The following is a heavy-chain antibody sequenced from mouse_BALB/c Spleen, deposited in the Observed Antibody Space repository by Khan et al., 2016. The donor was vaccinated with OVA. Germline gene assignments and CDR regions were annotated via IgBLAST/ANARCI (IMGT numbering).Heavy chain of an antibody. V-gene: IGHV1S41*01. CDR3: ARENYYGRTYYAMDY. CDR2: IGPGSSNT. CDR1: GYTFTSYW. J-gene: IGHJ4*01. Sequence: DLVKPGTSVKLSCKASGYTFTSYWINWIKQRPGQGLEWIGRIGPGSSNTYYNEMFKGKAALTVDTSSTTAYIQFSNLSSEDSAVYFCARENYYGRTYYAMDYWGQGTSVTVSS. D-gene: IGHD1-1*01.